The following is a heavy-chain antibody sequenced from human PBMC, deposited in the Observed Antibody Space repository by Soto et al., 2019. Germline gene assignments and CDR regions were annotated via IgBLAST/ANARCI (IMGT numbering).Heavy chain of an antibody. D-gene: IGHD3-16*01. CDR2: IIPLFGTT. V-gene: IGHV1-69*06. CDR1: GGTFSSNS. Sequence: QVQLVQSGAEVKRPGSSVKVSCKASGGTFSSNSINWVRQAPGQGLEWMGSIIPLFGTTDYAQNFQGRVTISADKFTNTAYMELSSLRSEDTAVYFCARAVLSSSRPSYYEYGMDVWGKGTTVTVSS. J-gene: IGHJ6*04. CDR3: ARAVLSSSRPSYYEYGMDV.